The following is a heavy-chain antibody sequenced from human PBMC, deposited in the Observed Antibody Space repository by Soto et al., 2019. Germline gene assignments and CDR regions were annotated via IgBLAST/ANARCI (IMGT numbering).Heavy chain of an antibody. Sequence: EVQLVESGGGLVQPGGSLRLSCAASGFTFSSYWMSWVRQAPGKGLEWVANIKQDGSEKYYVDSVKGRFTISRDNAKNSLYLQMNSLRAEDTAVYYCARQIVVVVAANYNWFDPWGQGTLVTVSS. CDR1: GFTFSSYW. CDR3: ARQIVVVVAANYNWFDP. J-gene: IGHJ5*02. CDR2: IKQDGSEK. D-gene: IGHD2-15*01. V-gene: IGHV3-7*01.